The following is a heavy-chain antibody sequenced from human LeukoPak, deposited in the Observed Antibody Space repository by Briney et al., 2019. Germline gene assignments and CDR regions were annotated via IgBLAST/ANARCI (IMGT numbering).Heavy chain of an antibody. CDR3: ARDRASYSSGWYNFDY. Sequence: SSVKVSCKASGGTFSSYAISWVRQAPGQGLEWMGGIIPIFGTANYAQKFQGRVTITADESTSTAYMELSSLRSEDTAVYYCARDRASYSSGWYNFDYWGQGTLVTVSS. CDR2: IIPIFGTA. D-gene: IGHD6-19*01. CDR1: GGTFSSYA. J-gene: IGHJ4*02. V-gene: IGHV1-69*01.